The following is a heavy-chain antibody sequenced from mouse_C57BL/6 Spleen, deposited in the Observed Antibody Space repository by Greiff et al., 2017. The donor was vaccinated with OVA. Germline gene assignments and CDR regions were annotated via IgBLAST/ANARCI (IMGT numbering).Heavy chain of an antibody. Sequence: VQLQQPGAELVKPGASVKLSCKASGYTFTSYWMQWVKQRPGQGLEWIGEIDPSDSYTNYNQKFKGKATLTVDTSSSTAYMQLSSLTSEDSAVYYCAYGYDRDYYAMDYWGQGTSVTVSS. CDR1: GYTFTSYW. V-gene: IGHV1-50*01. J-gene: IGHJ4*01. CDR2: IDPSDSYT. D-gene: IGHD2-2*01. CDR3: AYGYDRDYYAMDY.